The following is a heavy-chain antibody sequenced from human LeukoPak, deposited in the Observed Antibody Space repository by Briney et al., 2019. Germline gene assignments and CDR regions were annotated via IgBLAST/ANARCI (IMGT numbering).Heavy chain of an antibody. CDR1: GGSISSYY. CDR3: ARDLVVPPERYNWFDP. J-gene: IGHJ5*02. CDR2: IYTSGST. V-gene: IGHV4-4*07. D-gene: IGHD1-14*01. Sequence: PSETLSLTCTVSGGSISSYYWSWIRQPAGKGLGWIGRIYTSGSTNYNPSLKSRVTMSVDTSKNQFSLKLSAVTAADTAVYYCARDLVVPPERYNWFDPWGQGTLVTVSS.